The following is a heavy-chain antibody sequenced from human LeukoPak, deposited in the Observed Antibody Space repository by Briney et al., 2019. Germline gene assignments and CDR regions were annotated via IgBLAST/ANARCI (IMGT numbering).Heavy chain of an antibody. CDR2: IYYSGST. D-gene: IGHD3-3*01. CDR1: GVSISSSY. Sequence: TSETLSLTCTVSGVSISSSYWSWIRQPPGKGQEWIGYIYYSGSTNYNPSLTSRVTISLDTSKNQFSLKLSSVTAAETAVYYCARRRGDFWSDYYAFDYWGQGTLVTISS. V-gene: IGHV4-59*08. CDR3: ARRRGDFWSDYYAFDY. J-gene: IGHJ4*02.